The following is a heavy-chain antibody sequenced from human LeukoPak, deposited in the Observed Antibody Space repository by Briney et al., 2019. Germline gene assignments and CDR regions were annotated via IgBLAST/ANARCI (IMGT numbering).Heavy chain of an antibody. CDR1: GFTFSSYG. Sequence: GRSLRLSCAASGFTFSSYGMHWVRQAPGKGLEWVAVISYDGSNKYYADSVKGRFTISRDNSKNTLYLQMNSLRAEDTAVYYCAKDIVVVPAARACYYGMDVWGQGTTVTVSS. CDR3: AKDIVVVPAARACYYGMDV. CDR2: ISYDGSNK. J-gene: IGHJ6*02. V-gene: IGHV3-30*18. D-gene: IGHD2-2*01.